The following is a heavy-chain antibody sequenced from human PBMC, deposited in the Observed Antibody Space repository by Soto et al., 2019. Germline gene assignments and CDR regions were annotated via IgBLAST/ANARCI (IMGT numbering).Heavy chain of an antibody. CDR1: GGSFSRYY. CDR3: ARGEGRLVGTWFDP. J-gene: IGHJ5*02. Sequence: PSETLSLTCDVYGGSFSRYYWNWIRQPPGKGLDWLGEINHSGSTNYNPSLESRVTISLDTSKTQFSLKLTSVTAADTAVYYCARGEGRLVGTWFDPWGQGTLVTVSS. V-gene: IGHV4-34*01. CDR2: INHSGST. D-gene: IGHD5-12*01.